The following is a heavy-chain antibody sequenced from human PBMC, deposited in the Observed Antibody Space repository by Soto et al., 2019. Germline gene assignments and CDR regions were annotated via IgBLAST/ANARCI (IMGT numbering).Heavy chain of an antibody. D-gene: IGHD3-16*01. V-gene: IGHV2-5*01. CDR1: GFSLSTSGVG. CDR2: IYWNDDK. CDR3: AHIERFANLGGVRVLDY. J-gene: IGHJ4*02. Sequence: QITLKESGPTLVRPTETLTLTCTFSGFSLSTSGVGVGWIRQPPGKALEWLALIYWNDDKRYSPSLRGRLIITKDISKGQVILTMTNMDPVDTATYYSAHIERFANLGGVRVLDYWGQGTLVTVSS.